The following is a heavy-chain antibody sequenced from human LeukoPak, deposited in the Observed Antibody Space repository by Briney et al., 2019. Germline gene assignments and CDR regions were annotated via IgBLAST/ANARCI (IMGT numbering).Heavy chain of an antibody. CDR1: AFTVSTNY. D-gene: IGHD2-21*02. V-gene: IGHV3-66*02. CDR2: IFADGST. J-gene: IGHJ4*02. Sequence: PGGSLRLSCAASAFTVSTNYMSWVRQAPGKGLEWVSFIFADGSTFYADSVKGRFTISRDHSKNTLYLEMNSLRPEDMAVYYCAVCGGDCYTFDFWGQGTLVTVSS. CDR3: AVCGGDCYTFDF.